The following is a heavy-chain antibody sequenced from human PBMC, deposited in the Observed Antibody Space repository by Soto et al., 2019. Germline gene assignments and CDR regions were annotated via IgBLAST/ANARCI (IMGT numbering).Heavy chain of an antibody. Sequence: QVPLVQSGAEVKKPGASVKVSCKASGYSFTSYGISWVRQAPGQGLEWMGWISAYNGNTNYAQKLQGRVTMTTDTSTSTAYMELRSLRSDDTAVYYCASGHYGDYVERYFDYWGQGTLVTVSS. V-gene: IGHV1-18*01. CDR3: ASGHYGDYVERYFDY. J-gene: IGHJ4*02. CDR2: ISAYNGNT. CDR1: GYSFTSYG. D-gene: IGHD4-17*01.